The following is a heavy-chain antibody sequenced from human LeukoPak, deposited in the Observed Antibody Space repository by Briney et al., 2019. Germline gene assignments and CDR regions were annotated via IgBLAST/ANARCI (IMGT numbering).Heavy chain of an antibody. CDR1: GYTFTSYY. V-gene: IGHV1-46*01. CDR3: ARGRDIVLMVYWNWFDP. CDR2: INPSGGST. Sequence: ASVKVSCKASGYTFTSYYMHWVRQAPGQGLEWMGIINPSGGSTSYAQKFQGRVTMTRDTSTSTVYMELSSLSAEDTAVYYCARGRDIVLMVYWNWFDPWGQGTLVTVSS. D-gene: IGHD2-8*01. J-gene: IGHJ5*02.